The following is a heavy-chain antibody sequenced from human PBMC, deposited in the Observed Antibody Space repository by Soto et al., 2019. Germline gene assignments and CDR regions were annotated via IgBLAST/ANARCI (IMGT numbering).Heavy chain of an antibody. V-gene: IGHV3-33*01. CDR2: IWYDGSKK. CDR3: ARDRGKGKYFDL. J-gene: IGHJ2*01. Sequence: VQLVESGGGVVQPGRSLRLSCAASGFTFSTQAMHWVRQAPGKGLEWVAFIWYDGSKKNYADSVKGRFTISRDNSKNTLYLQMNSLRAEDTAVYYCARDRGKGKYFDLWGRGTLVTVSS. CDR1: GFTFSTQA.